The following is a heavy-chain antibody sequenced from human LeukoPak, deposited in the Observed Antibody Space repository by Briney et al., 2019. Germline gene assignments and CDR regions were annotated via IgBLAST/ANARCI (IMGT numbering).Heavy chain of an antibody. CDR2: INAGNGNT. D-gene: IGHD3-3*01. J-gene: IGHJ5*02. CDR3: ARERLYYDFWSGSPRAWFDP. CDR1: GYTFTSYA. Sequence: ASVKVSCKASGYTFTSYAMHWVRQAPGQRLEWMGWINAGNGNTKYSQKFQGRVTITKDTSASTAYMELSSLRSEDTAVYYCARERLYYDFWSGSPRAWFDPWGQGTLVTVSS. V-gene: IGHV1-3*01.